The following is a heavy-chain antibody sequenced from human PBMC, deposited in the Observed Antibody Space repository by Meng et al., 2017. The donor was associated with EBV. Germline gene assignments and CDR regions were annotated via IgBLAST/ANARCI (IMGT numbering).Heavy chain of an antibody. J-gene: IGHJ4*02. Sequence: QVQLLQAGAGVKKPGSPVKVSCRTSGGTFRSDAVSWVRQAPGQGLEWMGGLIPMVGAPHYAQKFQGRVTIIADESTSTHSMELNSLRSEDTAMYYCASESGRGFTPDYWGQGTLVTVSS. CDR2: LIPMVGAP. D-gene: IGHD3-10*01. CDR3: ASESGRGFTPDY. V-gene: IGHV1-69*01. CDR1: GGTFRSDA.